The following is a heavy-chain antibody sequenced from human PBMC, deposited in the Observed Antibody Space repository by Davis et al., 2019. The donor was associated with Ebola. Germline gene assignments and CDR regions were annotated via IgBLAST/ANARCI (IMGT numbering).Heavy chain of an antibody. J-gene: IGHJ6*04. D-gene: IGHD3-22*01. V-gene: IGHV3-21*04. CDR1: AFIFSSSS. CDR2: ISSGSTYI. Sequence: PGGSLRLSCAASAFIFSSSSMNWVRQAPGKGLEWVSSISSGSTYIYYADSVKGRFTISRDNAKNTLFLQMNSLRAEDTAVYYCARDAAYDGSGRSMDVWGKGTTVTVSS. CDR3: ARDAAYDGSGRSMDV.